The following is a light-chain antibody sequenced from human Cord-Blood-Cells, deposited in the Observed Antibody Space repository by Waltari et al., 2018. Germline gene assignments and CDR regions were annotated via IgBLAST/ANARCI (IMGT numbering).Light chain of an antibody. CDR3: MQALQTPIT. Sequence: DIVMAQSQLSLPVTPGEPASIPSRSSQSLLHSNGYNYLDWYLQKPGQSPQLLLYLGSNRASGVPDRFSGSGSGTDVTLKNSRVEAEDVGVYYCMQALQTPITFGQGTRLEIK. J-gene: IGKJ5*01. V-gene: IGKV2-28*01. CDR2: LGS. CDR1: QSLLHSNGYNY.